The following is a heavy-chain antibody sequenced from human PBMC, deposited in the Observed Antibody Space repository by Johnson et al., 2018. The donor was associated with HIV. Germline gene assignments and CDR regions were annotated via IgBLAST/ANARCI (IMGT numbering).Heavy chain of an antibody. V-gene: IGHV3-15*01. J-gene: IGHJ3*02. CDR3: ARGKKQWLDEDAFDI. Sequence: VQLVESGGGLVQPGGSLRLSCAVSGFTFSYYWMSWVRQAPGKGLEWVGRIKSKTDGGTTDYAAPVKGRFTISRDDSKNTLYLQMNSLKTEDTAVYYCARGKKQWLDEDAFDIWGQGTKVSVSS. CDR2: IKSKTDGGTT. CDR1: GFTFSYYW. D-gene: IGHD6-19*01.